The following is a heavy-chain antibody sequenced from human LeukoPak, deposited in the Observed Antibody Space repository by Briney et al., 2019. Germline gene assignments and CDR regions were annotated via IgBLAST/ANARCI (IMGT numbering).Heavy chain of an antibody. CDR3: ARDYYGSGYYYYYGMDV. D-gene: IGHD3-10*01. Sequence: SVKVSCKASGGTFSSYAISWVRQAPGQGLEWMGRIIPILGIANYAQKFQGRVTITADKSTSTAYMELSSLRSEDTAVYYCARDYYGSGYYYYYGMDVWGQGTTVAVSS. CDR2: IIPILGIA. J-gene: IGHJ6*02. V-gene: IGHV1-69*04. CDR1: GGTFSSYA.